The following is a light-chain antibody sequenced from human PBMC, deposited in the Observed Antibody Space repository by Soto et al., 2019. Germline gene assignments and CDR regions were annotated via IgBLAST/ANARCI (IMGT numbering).Light chain of an antibody. J-gene: IGKJ5*01. CDR2: DAS. Sequence: DIQMTQSPSSLSASVGDRVTITCQASQDISNYLNWHQQKPGKAPKLLIYDASNLETGVPSRFSGSGSGTDFTFTISSLQPEDFATYYCQQFNSYPITFGQGTRLEIK. CDR1: QDISNY. CDR3: QQFNSYPIT. V-gene: IGKV1-33*01.